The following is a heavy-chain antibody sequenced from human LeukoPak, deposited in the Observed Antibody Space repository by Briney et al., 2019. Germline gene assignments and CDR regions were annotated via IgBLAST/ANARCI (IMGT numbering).Heavy chain of an antibody. J-gene: IGHJ6*02. V-gene: IGHV3-74*01. Sequence: GRSLRLSCAASGFTFDDYAMHWVRQAPGKGLEWVSHINSDGSITSYADSVKGRFTISRVNARNTLYLQMNSLRAEDTAVYYCARDAVDTANAVWGQGTTVTVSS. D-gene: IGHD5-18*01. CDR3: ARDAVDTANAV. CDR1: GFTFDDYA. CDR2: INSDGSIT.